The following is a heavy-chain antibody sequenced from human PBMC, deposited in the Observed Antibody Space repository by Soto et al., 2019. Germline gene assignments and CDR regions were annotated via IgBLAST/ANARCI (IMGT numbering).Heavy chain of an antibody. CDR1: GDSISTAVHY. CDR3: ARNLYPVRDAFDS. V-gene: IGHV4-31*03. D-gene: IGHD2-2*02. CDR2: FYYTGST. J-gene: IGHJ3*02. Sequence: QVQLQESGPGLVKPSQTLSLTCTVSGDSISTAVHYWSWIRQHPGKGLEWIGYFYYTGSTYYNPSLKSRVTISVDTSNNQFSLKLRSVTAAETALHYSARNLYPVRDAFDSWGQGTMVTVPS.